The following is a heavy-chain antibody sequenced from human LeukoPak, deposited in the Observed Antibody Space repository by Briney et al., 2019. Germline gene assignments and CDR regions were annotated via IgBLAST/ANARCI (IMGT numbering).Heavy chain of an antibody. J-gene: IGHJ4*02. D-gene: IGHD1-26*01. V-gene: IGHV1-69*05. CDR1: GGTFSSYA. Sequence: SVKVSCKASGGTFSSYAISWVRQAPGQGLEWMGGIIPIFGTANYAQKFQGRVTMTRDTSTSTVYMELSSLRSEDTAVYYCARDGRSGSYYDFDYWGQGTLVTVSS. CDR2: IIPIFGTA. CDR3: ARDGRSGSYYDFDY.